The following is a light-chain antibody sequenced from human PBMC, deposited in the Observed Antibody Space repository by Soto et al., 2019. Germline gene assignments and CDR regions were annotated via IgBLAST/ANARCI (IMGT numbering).Light chain of an antibody. CDR1: HSVSSSY. Sequence: EIVLTQSPGTLSLSPGERATLSCRASHSVSSSYLAWYQQKPGQAPRLLIYGASSRATAIPDRFSGSGSGTDFTLTITRLEPEDFAVYYCQQYGRSPGLFTFGPGTKVDL. V-gene: IGKV3-20*01. CDR3: QQYGRSPGLFT. J-gene: IGKJ3*01. CDR2: GAS.